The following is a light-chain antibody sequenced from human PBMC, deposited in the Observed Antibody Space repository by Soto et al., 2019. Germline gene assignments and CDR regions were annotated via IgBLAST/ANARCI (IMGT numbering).Light chain of an antibody. CDR3: QQYDNWPRT. Sequence: EIVMTQSPATLSVSPGERATLSCRASQSVSSKLAWYQQKPGQAPRLLIYGTSTRATGIPARFSGSGSGTHFSLTISSLQSEDFAVYYCQQYDNWPRTFGQGTKVDIK. V-gene: IGKV3-15*01. J-gene: IGKJ1*01. CDR1: QSVSSK. CDR2: GTS.